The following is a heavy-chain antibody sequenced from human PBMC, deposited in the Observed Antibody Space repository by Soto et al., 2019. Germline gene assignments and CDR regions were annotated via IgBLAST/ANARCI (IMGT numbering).Heavy chain of an antibody. CDR1: GGSISGGVHS. D-gene: IGHD2-8*01. CDR2: IFDSGST. J-gene: IGHJ2*01. Sequence: QVQLQESGPGLVKPSETLSLTCTVSGGSISGGVHSWSWIRQPPGKGLEWIGHIFDSGSTYYNPSLKSRLTISVDTSKNQFSLRLSSLTAADTAVYYCARGIMPLTNYWYFDRGGRGTLVTVSS. CDR3: ARGIMPLTNYWYFDR. V-gene: IGHV4-30-4*01.